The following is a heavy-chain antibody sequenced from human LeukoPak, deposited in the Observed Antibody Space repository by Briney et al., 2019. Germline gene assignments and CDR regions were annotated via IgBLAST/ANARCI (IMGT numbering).Heavy chain of an antibody. CDR2: ISSSCGTI. CDR1: GLTFSDYY. J-gene: IGHJ4*02. Sequence: PGWSLRLSCAASGLTFSDYYMTWIRQASGKGLEWISYISSSCGTIYYDDFVKGRFTISRDNATNSLYLQMNRLRAEDTAVYYCARGRKYSLGSPFDYWGQGTLVTVSS. V-gene: IGHV3-11*01. CDR3: ARGRKYSLGSPFDY. D-gene: IGHD5-18*01.